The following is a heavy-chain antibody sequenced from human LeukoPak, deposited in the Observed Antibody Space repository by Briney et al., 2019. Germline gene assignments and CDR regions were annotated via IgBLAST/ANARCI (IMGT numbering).Heavy chain of an antibody. Sequence: ASVTVSCKASGYTFTSYYMHWVRQAPGQGLERMGIINPSGGSTSYAQKFQGRVTMTRDTSTSSVYMELSSLRSEDTAVYYCARDRYDYVWGSYRRWDYWGQGTLVTVSS. CDR2: INPSGGST. J-gene: IGHJ4*02. D-gene: IGHD3-16*02. CDR3: ARDRYDYVWGSYRRWDY. V-gene: IGHV1-46*01. CDR1: GYTFTSYY.